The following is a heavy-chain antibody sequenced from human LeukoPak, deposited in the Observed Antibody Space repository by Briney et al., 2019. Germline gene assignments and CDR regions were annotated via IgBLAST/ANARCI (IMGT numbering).Heavy chain of an antibody. J-gene: IGHJ4*02. CDR3: ARLPTFYYDSSHYHYDY. Sequence: GGSLRLSCAASGFTFQNYAMSWVRQAPGKGLEWASSISGSGSSTDYADSVKGRFTISRDKSKNTLYLQMNSLRAEDTAVYYCARLPTFYYDSSHYHYDYWGQGTLVTVSS. CDR2: ISGSGSST. D-gene: IGHD3-22*01. V-gene: IGHV3-23*01. CDR1: GFTFQNYA.